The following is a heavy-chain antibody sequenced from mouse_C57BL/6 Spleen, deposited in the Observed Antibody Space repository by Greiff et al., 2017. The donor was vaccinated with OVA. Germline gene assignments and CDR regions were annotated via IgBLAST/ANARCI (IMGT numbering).Heavy chain of an antibody. J-gene: IGHJ2*01. CDR3: ARPYYSNLDY. CDR2: IDPSDSYT. CDR1: GYTFTSYW. D-gene: IGHD2-5*01. Sequence: QVQLQQPGAELVKPGASVKLSCKASGYTFTSYWMQWVKQRPGQGLEWIGEIDPSDSYTNYNQKFKGKATLTVDTSSSTAYMQLSSLTSEDSAVYYCARPYYSNLDYWGQGTTLTVSS. V-gene: IGHV1-50*01.